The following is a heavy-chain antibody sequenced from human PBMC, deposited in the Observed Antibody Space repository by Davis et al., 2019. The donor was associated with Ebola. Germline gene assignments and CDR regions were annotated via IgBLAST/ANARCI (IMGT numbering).Heavy chain of an antibody. V-gene: IGHV1-2*02. CDR2: INPNSGGT. CDR1: GYTFTGYY. Sequence: ASVKVSCKASGYTFTGYYMHWVRQAPGQGLEWMGWINPNSGGTNYAQKFQGRVTITRDTSASTAYMELSSLRSEDTAVYYCARASAAIRIAAAGTLDYWGQGTLVTVSS. J-gene: IGHJ4*02. D-gene: IGHD6-13*01. CDR3: ARASAAIRIAAAGTLDY.